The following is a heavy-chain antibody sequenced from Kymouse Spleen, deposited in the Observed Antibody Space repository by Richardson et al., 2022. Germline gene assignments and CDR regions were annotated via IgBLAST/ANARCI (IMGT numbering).Heavy chain of an antibody. V-gene: IGHV3-21*03. D-gene: IGHD6-19*01. J-gene: IGHJ6*02. CDR3: ARRLWPYSSGRYYYYYGMDV. CDR2: ISSSSSYI. CDR1: GFTFSSYS. Sequence: EVQLVESGGGLVKPGGSLRLSCAASGFTFSSYSMNWVRQAPGKGLEWVSSISSSSSYIYYADSVKGRFTISRDNAKNSLYLQMNSLRAEDTAVYYCARRLWPYSSGRYYYYYGMDVWGQGTTVTVSS.